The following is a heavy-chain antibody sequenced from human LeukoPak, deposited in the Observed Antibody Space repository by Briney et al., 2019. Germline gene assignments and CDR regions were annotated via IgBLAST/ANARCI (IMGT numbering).Heavy chain of an antibody. D-gene: IGHD5-12*01. Sequence: SETLSLTCTVSGGSISSGGYYWSWIHQHPGKGLEWIGYIYYSGSTYYNPSLKSRVTISVDTSKNQFSLKLSSVTAADTAVYYCARERTGYSGYAGSYWYFDLWGRGTLVTVSS. V-gene: IGHV4-31*03. CDR3: ARERTGYSGYAGSYWYFDL. J-gene: IGHJ2*01. CDR2: IYYSGST. CDR1: GGSISSGGYY.